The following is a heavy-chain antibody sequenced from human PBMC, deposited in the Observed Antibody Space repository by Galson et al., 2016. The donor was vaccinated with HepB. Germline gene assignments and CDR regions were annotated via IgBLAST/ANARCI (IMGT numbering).Heavy chain of an antibody. V-gene: IGHV1-46*01. Sequence: SVKVSCKASGGTFSGFSIAWVRQAPGEGPEWMGIINPSGGSTTYAQKFQGRVTMTRDTSTSTVHMELSSLRSEDTAVYYCARAGIAAGGDYWGQGTLVTVSS. D-gene: IGHD6-13*01. CDR2: INPSGGST. CDR3: ARAGIAAGGDY. J-gene: IGHJ4*02. CDR1: GGTFSGFS.